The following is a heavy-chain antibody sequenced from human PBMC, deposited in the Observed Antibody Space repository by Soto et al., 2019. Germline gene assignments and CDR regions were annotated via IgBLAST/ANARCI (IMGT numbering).Heavy chain of an antibody. V-gene: IGHV5-51*01. D-gene: IGHD3-10*01. Sequence: GESLKISCKGSGYSFTSYWIGWVRQMPGKGLEWMGIIYPGDSDTRYSPSFQGQVTISADKSISTAYLQMSSLRAEDTAIYYCAKRGEKTGRNFDCWGQGTLVTVSS. CDR1: GYSFTSYW. J-gene: IGHJ4*02. CDR3: AKRGEKTGRNFDC. CDR2: IYPGDSDT.